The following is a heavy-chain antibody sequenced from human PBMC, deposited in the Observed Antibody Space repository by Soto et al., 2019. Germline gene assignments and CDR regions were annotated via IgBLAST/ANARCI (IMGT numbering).Heavy chain of an antibody. CDR3: ARYGGNTSNYYYGMDV. J-gene: IGHJ6*02. Sequence: GESLKISCNGSGYSFTSYWIGWVRQMPGKGLEWMGIIYPGDSDTRYSPSFQGQVTISADKSISTAYLQWSSLKASDTAMYYCARYGGNTSNYYYGMDVWGQGTTVTVSS. D-gene: IGHD2-15*01. CDR2: IYPGDSDT. CDR1: GYSFTSYW. V-gene: IGHV5-51*01.